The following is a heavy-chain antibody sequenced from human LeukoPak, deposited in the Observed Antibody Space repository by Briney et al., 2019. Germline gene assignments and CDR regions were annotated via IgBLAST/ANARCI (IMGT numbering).Heavy chain of an antibody. CDR2: TNPNSGGT. D-gene: IGHD3-22*01. CDR3: ARDVRYYYDSSGPIWFDP. J-gene: IGHJ5*02. Sequence: ASVKVSCKASGYTFTGYYMHWVRQAPGQGLEWMGWTNPNSGGTNYAPKFQGRVAMTRDTSITTAYMELSSLRSDDTSVYYCARDVRYYYDSSGPIWFDPWGQGTVVTVSS. CDR1: GYTFTGYY. V-gene: IGHV1-2*02.